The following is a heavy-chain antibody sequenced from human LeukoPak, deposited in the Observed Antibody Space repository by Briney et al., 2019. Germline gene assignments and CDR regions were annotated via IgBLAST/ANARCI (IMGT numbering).Heavy chain of an antibody. CDR3: ARGESWGIAARRNYFDY. Sequence: SETLSLTCTVSGGSISSSSYYWSWIRQPPGKGLEWIGEINHSGSTNYNPSLKSRVTISVDTSKNQFSLKLSSVTAADTAVYYCARGESWGIAARRNYFDYWGQGTLVTVSS. V-gene: IGHV4-39*07. J-gene: IGHJ4*02. CDR2: INHSGST. CDR1: GGSISSSSYY. D-gene: IGHD6-6*01.